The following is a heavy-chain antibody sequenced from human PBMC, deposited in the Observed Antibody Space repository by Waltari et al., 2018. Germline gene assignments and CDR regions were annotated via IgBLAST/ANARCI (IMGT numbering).Heavy chain of an antibody. D-gene: IGHD1-1*01. CDR3: AKDIGRNGAFDI. J-gene: IGHJ3*02. V-gene: IGHV3-9*03. Sequence: EVQLVESGGGLVQPGRSLRLSCAASGFTFDDYAMHWVRQAPGKGLEWVSGISWNSGSIGYADSVKGRFTISRDNAKNSLYLQMNSLRAEDMALYYCAKDIGRNGAFDIWGQGTMVTVSS. CDR1: GFTFDDYA. CDR2: ISWNSGSI.